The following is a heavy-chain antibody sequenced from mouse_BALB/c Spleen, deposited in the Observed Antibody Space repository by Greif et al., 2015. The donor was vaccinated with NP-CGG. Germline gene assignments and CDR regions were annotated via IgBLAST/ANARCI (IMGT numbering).Heavy chain of an antibody. D-gene: IGHD1-1*01. CDR1: GYTFTDYA. V-gene: IGHV1S137*01. J-gene: IGHJ2*01. Sequence: VQLQQSGAELVRPGVSVKISCKGSGYTFTDYAMHWVKQSHAKSLEWIGVISTYYGDASYNQKFKGKATMTVDKSSSTAYMELARLTSEDSAIYYCAREHYYGSSYAYYWGQGTTLTVSS. CDR3: AREHYYGSSYAYY. CDR2: ISTYYGDA.